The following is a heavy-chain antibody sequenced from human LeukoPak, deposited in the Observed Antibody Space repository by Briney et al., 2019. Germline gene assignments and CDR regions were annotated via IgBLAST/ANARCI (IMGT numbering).Heavy chain of an antibody. J-gene: IGHJ4*02. CDR2: IYDNGNT. CDR3: ARSYDSSGYLLDY. Sequence: SETLSLTCTVSGASFNGYFWDWIRQSPGKGLEWIGYIYDNGNTNYNPSLKSRVTISLDTSKNQFSLRLSSVTAADTAVYYCARSYDSSGYLLDYWGQGTLVTVSS. V-gene: IGHV4-59*12. D-gene: IGHD3-22*01. CDR1: GASFNGYF.